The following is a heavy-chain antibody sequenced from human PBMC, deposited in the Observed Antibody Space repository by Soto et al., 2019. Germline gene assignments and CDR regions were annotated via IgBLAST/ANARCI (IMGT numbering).Heavy chain of an antibody. Sequence: EVQLLESGGGLAQPGGSLRLSCAASGFPFSIYAMSWVRQAPGKGLEWVAGISGRDESTKYSDSVRGRFTLSRDNSKNTLYLQMDTLRAEDTAVYYCAKVDDASGFLGHYAMDVWGQGTTVTVSS. D-gene: IGHD6-19*01. J-gene: IGHJ6*02. CDR2: ISGRDEST. CDR1: GFPFSIYA. V-gene: IGHV3-23*01. CDR3: AKVDDASGFLGHYAMDV.